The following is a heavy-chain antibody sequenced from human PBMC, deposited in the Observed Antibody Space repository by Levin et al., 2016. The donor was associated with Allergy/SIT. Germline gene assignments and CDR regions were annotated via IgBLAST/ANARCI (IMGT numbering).Heavy chain of an antibody. V-gene: IGHV1-69*01. D-gene: IGHD5-12*01. CDR2: IIPIFGTA. J-gene: IGHJ6*02. Sequence: WVRQAPGQGLEWMGGIIPIFGTANYAQKFQGRVTITADESTSTAYMELSSLRSEDTAVYYCALVATISNYYYYGMDVWGQGTTVTVSS. CDR3: ALVATISNYYYYGMDV.